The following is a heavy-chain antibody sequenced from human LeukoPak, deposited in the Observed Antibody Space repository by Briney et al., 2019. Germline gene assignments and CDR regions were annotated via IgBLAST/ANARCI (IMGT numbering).Heavy chain of an antibody. V-gene: IGHV1-18*01. CDR1: GYTFTSHG. Sequence: LVKVSCKACGYTFTSHGVRCVRQAPGQGCELMVWISAYNGNTNYAQKLQGRVTMTTDTSTSTAYMELRSLRSDDTAVYYCAAGETPWPVRCDYWGQGTLVTVSS. CDR3: AAGETPWPVRCDY. CDR2: ISAYNGNT. J-gene: IGHJ4*02. D-gene: IGHD6-19*01.